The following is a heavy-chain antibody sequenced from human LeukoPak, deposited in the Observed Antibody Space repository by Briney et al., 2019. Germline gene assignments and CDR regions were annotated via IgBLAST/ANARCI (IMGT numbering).Heavy chain of an antibody. CDR1: GGSISSGSYY. CDR3: ARDAVGITIFGVVITHLDY. CDR2: IYTSGST. D-gene: IGHD3-3*01. J-gene: IGHJ4*02. Sequence: SETLSLTCTVSGGSISSGSYYWSWIRQPAGKGLEWIGRIYTSGSTNYNPSLKSRVTISVDTSKNQFSLKLSSVTAADTAVYYCARDAVGITIFGVVITHLDYWGQGTLVTVSS. V-gene: IGHV4-61*02.